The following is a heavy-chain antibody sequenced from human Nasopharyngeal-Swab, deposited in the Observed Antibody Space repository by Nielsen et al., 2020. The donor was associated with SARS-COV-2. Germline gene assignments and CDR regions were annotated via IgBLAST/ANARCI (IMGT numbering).Heavy chain of an antibody. CDR2: INSDGSST. CDR1: GFTSSSYW. D-gene: IGHD1-1*01. CDR3: ARGRRSFPTDY. Sequence: GGSLRLSCAASGFTSSSYWMHWVRQAPGKGLVWVSRINSDGSSTSYADSVKGRFTISRDNAKNTLYLQMNSLRAEDTAVYYCARGRRSFPTDYWGQGTLVTVSS. J-gene: IGHJ4*02. V-gene: IGHV3-74*01.